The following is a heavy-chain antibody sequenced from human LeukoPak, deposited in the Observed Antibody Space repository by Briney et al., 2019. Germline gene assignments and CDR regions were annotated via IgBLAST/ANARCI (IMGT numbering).Heavy chain of an antibody. CDR2: ISGSGGST. CDR3: ARGGDYDTSGYLG. J-gene: IGHJ4*02. CDR1: GFTFSGYG. V-gene: IGHV3-23*01. Sequence: GGSLGLSCAASGFTFSGYGMSWVRQAPGKGLKWVSAISGSGGSTYYADSVKGRITISRDNAKNTLYLQMNSLRAEDTAVYYCARGGDYDTSGYLGWGQGTLVTVSS. D-gene: IGHD3-22*01.